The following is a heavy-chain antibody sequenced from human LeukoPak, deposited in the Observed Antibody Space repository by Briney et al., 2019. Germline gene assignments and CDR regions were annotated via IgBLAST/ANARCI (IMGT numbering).Heavy chain of an antibody. J-gene: IGHJ4*02. CDR1: GFTFSYCG. D-gene: IGHD6-13*01. Sequence: GRSLGLSCAASGFTFSYCGMHWVRQAPGKGLEWVAVISYDGSNKYYADSVKGRFTISRDNSKNTLYLQMNSLRAEDTAVYYCAKEHAAAGTFDYWGQGTLVTVSS. CDR2: ISYDGSNK. CDR3: AKEHAAAGTFDY. V-gene: IGHV3-30*18.